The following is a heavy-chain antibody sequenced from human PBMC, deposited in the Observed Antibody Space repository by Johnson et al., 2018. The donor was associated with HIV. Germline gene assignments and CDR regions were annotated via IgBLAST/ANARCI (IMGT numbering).Heavy chain of an antibody. J-gene: IGHJ3*02. Sequence: QVQLVESGGGVVQPGGSLRLSCAASGFTFSTYGIHWVRQAPGKGLEWVSFIRYDGKEKYYEDFVKGRFTISRENSKKTLSLQMNSLRPEDTAVYYCARANRGRNDAFDIWGQGTMVTVSS. V-gene: IGHV3-30*02. CDR1: GFTFSTYG. CDR2: IRYDGKEK. D-gene: IGHD2-15*01. CDR3: ARANRGRNDAFDI.